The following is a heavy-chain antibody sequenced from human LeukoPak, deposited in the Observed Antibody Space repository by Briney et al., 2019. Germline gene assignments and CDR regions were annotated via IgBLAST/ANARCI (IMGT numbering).Heavy chain of an antibody. CDR3: VKDLSYESSGYVFDY. CDR1: GFTFEDYT. D-gene: IGHD3-22*01. Sequence: PGGSLRLSCAASGFTFEDYTKHWVRQAPGKTLEWVSLISWDGTPYYRDSVKGRFSISRDNSKNSLYLQVDTLRSEDTAFYYCVKDLSYESSGYVFDYWGQGTLVTVSS. V-gene: IGHV3-43*01. J-gene: IGHJ4*02. CDR2: ISWDGTP.